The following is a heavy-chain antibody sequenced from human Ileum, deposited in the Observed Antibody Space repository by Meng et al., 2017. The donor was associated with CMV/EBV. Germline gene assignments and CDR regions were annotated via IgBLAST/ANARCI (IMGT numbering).Heavy chain of an antibody. V-gene: IGHV4-30-4*08. J-gene: IGHJ5*02. CDR2: VYYMGSA. CDR3: AALPPSRSGSWFDP. CDR1: GGSIRSGGYY. Sequence: VSGGSIRSGGYYWNWIRQRPGEGLEWIGYVYYMGSAYYNPSLESRLTISMDTSKNQFSLRLTSVTAADTAVYYCAALPPSRSGSWFDPWGQGTLVTVSS. D-gene: IGHD1-26*01.